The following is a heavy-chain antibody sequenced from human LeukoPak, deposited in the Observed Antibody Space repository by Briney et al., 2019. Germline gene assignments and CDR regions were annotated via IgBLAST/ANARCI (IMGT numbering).Heavy chain of an antibody. V-gene: IGHV4-59*01. D-gene: IGHD3-16*02. CDR3: ARKRGLSIDY. J-gene: IGHJ4*02. CDR2: IYYSGST. Sequence: SETLSLTCTISGGSISSYYWSWIRQPPGKGLEWIGYIYYSGSTNYNPSLKSRVTISVDTSKNQFSLKLSSVTAADTAVYYCARKRGLSIDYWGQGTLVTVSS. CDR1: GGSISSYY.